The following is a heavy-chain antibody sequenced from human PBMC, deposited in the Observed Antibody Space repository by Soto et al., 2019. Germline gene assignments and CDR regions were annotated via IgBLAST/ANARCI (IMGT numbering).Heavy chain of an antibody. J-gene: IGHJ4*02. CDR1: GFIFSYYG. V-gene: IGHV3-33*01. D-gene: IGHD6-19*01. CDR3: AITRRPYSSVPFDY. Sequence: QVQLVESGGGVVQPGRSLRLSCVVSGFIFSYYGMHWVRQAPGKGLEWVAVIWYDGNNKYYVDSVKGRFTISRDNSKNTLYLQMNSLRAEDTAVYYCAITRRPYSSVPFDYWGQGTLVTVSS. CDR2: IWYDGNNK.